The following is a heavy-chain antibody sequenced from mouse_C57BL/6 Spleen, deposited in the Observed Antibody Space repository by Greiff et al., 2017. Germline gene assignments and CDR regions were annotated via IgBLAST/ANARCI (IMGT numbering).Heavy chain of an antibody. J-gene: IGHJ2*01. V-gene: IGHV1-76*01. CDR3: ARVERDDYDEGGYFDY. Sequence: QVHVKQSGAELVRPGASVKLSCKASGYTFTDYYINWVKQRPGQGLEWIARIYPGSGNTYYNEKFKGKATLTAEKSSSTAYMQLSSLTSEDSAVYFCARVERDDYDEGGYFDYWGQGTTLTVSS. CDR2: IYPGSGNT. CDR1: GYTFTDYY. D-gene: IGHD2-4*01.